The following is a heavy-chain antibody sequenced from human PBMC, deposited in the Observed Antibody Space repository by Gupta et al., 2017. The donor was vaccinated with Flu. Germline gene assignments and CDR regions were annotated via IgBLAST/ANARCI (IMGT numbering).Heavy chain of an antibody. J-gene: IGHJ3*02. D-gene: IGHD1-26*01. V-gene: IGHV4-59*01. CDR3: TKGDHTGDYYRPPFDM. Sequence: QPPGKGLEWIGYIYSGGSTNYNPSLESRVSISMDTSKNQFSLNLRSVTAADSAVYYCTKGDHTGDYYRPPFDMWGQGTMVGVSS. CDR2: IYSGGST.